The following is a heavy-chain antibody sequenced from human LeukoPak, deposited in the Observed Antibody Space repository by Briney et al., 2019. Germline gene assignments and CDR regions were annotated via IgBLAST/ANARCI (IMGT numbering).Heavy chain of an antibody. CDR1: GGSISSYY. CDR2: IHYSGNT. V-gene: IGHV4-59*01. J-gene: IGHJ4*02. Sequence: PSETLSLTCTVSGGSISSYYWSWIRQPPGKGLEWIGYIHYSGNTNYNPSLKSRVTILVDTSKNQFSLKVSSVTAADTAVYYCARGQYSGSCFDNWGQGSLVTVSS. CDR3: ARGQYSGSCFDN. D-gene: IGHD1-26*01.